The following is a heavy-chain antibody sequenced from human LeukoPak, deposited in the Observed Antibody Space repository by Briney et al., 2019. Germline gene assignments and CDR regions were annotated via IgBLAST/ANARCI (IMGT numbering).Heavy chain of an antibody. V-gene: IGHV3-30*02. Sequence: GGSLRLSCAASGFTFSSYGMHWVRQAPGKGLEWGAFIRYDGSNKYYADSVQGRFTISRDNSKNTLYLQMNGLRAEDTAVYYCAKDPTGQLGTYFDYWGQGTLVTVSS. J-gene: IGHJ4*02. CDR2: IRYDGSNK. D-gene: IGHD6-13*01. CDR1: GFTFSSYG. CDR3: AKDPTGQLGTYFDY.